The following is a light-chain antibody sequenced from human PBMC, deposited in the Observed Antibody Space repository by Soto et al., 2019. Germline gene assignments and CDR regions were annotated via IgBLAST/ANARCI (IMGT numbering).Light chain of an antibody. Sequence: DIQLTQSPSFLSPSIGESVTITVGASQVISTSLAWYQVKPGKAPKLLIYAASTLESGVPSRFSATVSGTEFSLTITSLQPEDFATYYCQQLFDSPITFGQGTRLEIK. CDR1: QVISTS. CDR2: AAS. CDR3: QQLFDSPIT. J-gene: IGKJ5*01. V-gene: IGKV1-9*01.